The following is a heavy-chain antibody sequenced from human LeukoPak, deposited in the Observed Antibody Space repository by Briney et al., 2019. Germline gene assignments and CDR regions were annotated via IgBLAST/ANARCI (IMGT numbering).Heavy chain of an antibody. J-gene: IGHJ4*02. V-gene: IGHV4-39*01. CDR1: GGSISSSSYY. CDR2: IYYSGST. D-gene: IGHD3-10*01. Sequence: PSETLSLTCTVSGGSISSSSYYWGWIRQPPGKGLEWIGSIYYSGSTYYNPSLKSRVTISVDTSKNQFSLKLSSVTAADTAVYYCARSRLLWFGELWWYWGQGTLVTVSS. CDR3: ARSRLLWFGELWWY.